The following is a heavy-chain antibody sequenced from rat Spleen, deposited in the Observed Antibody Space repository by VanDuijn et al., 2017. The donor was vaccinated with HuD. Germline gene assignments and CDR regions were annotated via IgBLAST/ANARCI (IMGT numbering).Heavy chain of an antibody. CDR1: GFTFSNYY. CDR3: TTSIHWYFDF. V-gene: IGHV5-27*01. CDR2: ISTGGGST. D-gene: IGHD1-7*01. J-gene: IGHJ1*01. Sequence: EVQLVESGGGLVQPGRSLKLSCAASGFTFSNYYMAWVRQAPTKGLEWVAYISTGGGSTYYRDSVKGRFTISRDNAKSTLYLQMDSLRSEDTATYYCTTSIHWYFDFWGPGTMVTVSS.